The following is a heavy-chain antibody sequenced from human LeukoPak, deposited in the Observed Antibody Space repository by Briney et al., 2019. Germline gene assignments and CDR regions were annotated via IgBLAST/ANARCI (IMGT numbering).Heavy chain of an antibody. Sequence: TGGSLRLSCAASGFTVSSSNHMNWVRQAPGKGLEWVSGIYTGGTTYYTDSVKGRFTISRDNPNNTLYLQMHSLRAEDTAVYYCAREISRFGIWGQGTLVTVSS. J-gene: IGHJ4*02. CDR1: GFTVSSSNH. CDR3: AREISRFGI. D-gene: IGHD3-16*01. CDR2: IYTGGTT. V-gene: IGHV3-66*01.